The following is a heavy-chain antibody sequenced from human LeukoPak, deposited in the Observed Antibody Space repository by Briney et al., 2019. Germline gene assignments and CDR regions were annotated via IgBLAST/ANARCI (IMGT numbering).Heavy chain of an antibody. D-gene: IGHD5-12*01. CDR3: ARGRYSGTTYYFDY. Sequence: GGSLRLSCAASGFTFSTSRMSWVRQVPGKGLEWVANIKKDGSETYYADSVKGRFTISRDNAKNSLYLQMNSLRAEDTAMYYCARGRYSGTTYYFDYWGQGTLVTVSS. J-gene: IGHJ4*02. V-gene: IGHV3-7*03. CDR2: IKKDGSET. CDR1: GFTFSTSR.